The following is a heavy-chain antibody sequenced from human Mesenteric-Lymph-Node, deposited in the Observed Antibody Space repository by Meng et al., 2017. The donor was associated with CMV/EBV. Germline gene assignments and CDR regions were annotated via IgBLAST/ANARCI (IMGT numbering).Heavy chain of an antibody. CDR3: ARDQYYYDSSGIDY. CDR2: INHSGST. V-gene: IGHV4-34*01. Sequence: VYGESFSGYYWSWIRQPPGKGLEWIGEINHSGSTNYNPSLKSRVTISVDTSKNQFSLKLSSVTAADTAVYYCARDQYYYDSSGIDYWGQGTLVTVSS. J-gene: IGHJ4*02. CDR1: GESFSGYY. D-gene: IGHD3-22*01.